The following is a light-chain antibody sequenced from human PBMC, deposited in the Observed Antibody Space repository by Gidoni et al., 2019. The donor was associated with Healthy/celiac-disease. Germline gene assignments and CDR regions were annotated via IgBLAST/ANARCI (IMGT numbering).Light chain of an antibody. J-gene: IGKJ2*01. Sequence: DIVMTQSPDSLAVSLGERATINCKSSQSVLYSSNNKIYLAWYQQKPRQPPTLLIYWASTRESGVPDRFSGSWSGTDFTLTISSLQAEDVAVYYCQQYSGTPPYTFGQGTKLEIK. CDR1: QSVLYSSNNKIY. CDR3: QQYSGTPPYT. V-gene: IGKV4-1*01. CDR2: WAS.